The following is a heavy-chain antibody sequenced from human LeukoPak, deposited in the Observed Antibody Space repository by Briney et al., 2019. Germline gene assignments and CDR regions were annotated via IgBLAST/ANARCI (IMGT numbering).Heavy chain of an antibody. CDR1: GFTFSTYG. V-gene: IGHV3-33*01. J-gene: IGHJ2*01. D-gene: IGHD1-1*01. Sequence: GRSLRLSCVASGFTFSTYGMHWVRQAPGKGLEWVAVIWYDGSNKYYADSVKGRFTISRDNSKNTLYLQMNSLRAEDTAVYYCARELISTTWRGNRSYFDLWGRGTLVTVSS. CDR2: IWYDGSNK. CDR3: ARELISTTWRGNRSYFDL.